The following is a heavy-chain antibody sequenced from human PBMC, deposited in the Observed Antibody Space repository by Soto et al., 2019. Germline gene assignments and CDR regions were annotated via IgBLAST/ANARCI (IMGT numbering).Heavy chain of an antibody. CDR3: AKKRRSGGDNWHFDS. J-gene: IGHJ4*02. CDR1: GFIFSSYS. Sequence: EVQLLESGGGLVQPGGSLRLSCAASGFIFSSYSMYWVRQAPGKGPEGVAGISAFSDSILYGDSVKGRFTISRDNSKSTLYLKLNGLRADDTAIYYCAKKRRSGGDNWHFDSGGQGTLVTVSS. D-gene: IGHD2-21*02. CDR2: ISAFSDSI. V-gene: IGHV3-23*01.